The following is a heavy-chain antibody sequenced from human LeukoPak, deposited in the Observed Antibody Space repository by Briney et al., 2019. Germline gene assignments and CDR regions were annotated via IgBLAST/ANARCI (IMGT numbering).Heavy chain of an antibody. J-gene: IGHJ4*02. D-gene: IGHD5-24*01. CDR2: VNPSGGST. Sequence: ASVKVSCKASGYTFTSYYIHWVRQAPGQGLEWMATVNPSGGSTSYAQKFQGRVTMTRDTSTSTVYMELSSLRSEDTAVYYCARGRDGYNYAVPVDYWGQGTLVTVSS. V-gene: IGHV1-46*01. CDR3: ARGRDGYNYAVPVDY. CDR1: GYTFTSYY.